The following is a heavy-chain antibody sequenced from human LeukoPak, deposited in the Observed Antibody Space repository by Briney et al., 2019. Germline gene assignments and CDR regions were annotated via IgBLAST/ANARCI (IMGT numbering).Heavy chain of an antibody. CDR1: GLTFVTNW. V-gene: IGHV3-74*01. CDR2: INSDGSST. Sequence: GGSRGLSGAASGLTFVTNWMHGARQPPGRGLVWVSRINSDGSSTSYADSVKGRLTISRDNAKNTLYLQMNSLRVEDTAVYYCARGDGYAQRDWGQGTLVTVPS. J-gene: IGHJ4*02. D-gene: IGHD5-12*01. CDR3: ARGDGYAQRD.